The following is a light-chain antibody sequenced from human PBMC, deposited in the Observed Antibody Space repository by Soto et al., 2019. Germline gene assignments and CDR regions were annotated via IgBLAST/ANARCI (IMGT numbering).Light chain of an antibody. CDR3: QQHSNWPLT. CDR1: QSVTNY. Sequence: EIVMTQSPATLSVSPGERATLSCRASQSVTNYLSWYQQKPGQAPRLLIFDASNRATGIPARFSGSGSLTDFTLTISSLEPEDFALYFCQQHSNWPLTFGQGTRLEI. V-gene: IGKV3-11*01. CDR2: DAS. J-gene: IGKJ5*01.